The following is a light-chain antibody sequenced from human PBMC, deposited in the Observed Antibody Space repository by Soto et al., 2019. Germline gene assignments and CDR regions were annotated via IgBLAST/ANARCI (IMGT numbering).Light chain of an antibody. CDR2: DAS. V-gene: IGKV3-20*01. J-gene: IGKJ3*01. CDR1: QSVRSGH. Sequence: ESVLTQSPGTLSLSPGDRATLSCRASQSVRSGHLAWYQQKPGQAPRLVIYDASTRATGIPDRFSGGGSGTDFTLTISRVEPEDFAVYYCHQYGRLASSITFGPGTKVEIK. CDR3: HQYGRLASSIT.